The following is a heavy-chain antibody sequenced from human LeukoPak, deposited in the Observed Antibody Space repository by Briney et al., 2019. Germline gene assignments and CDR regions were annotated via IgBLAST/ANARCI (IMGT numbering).Heavy chain of an antibody. V-gene: IGHV3-66*01. Sequence: GGSLRLSCAASGFTVKDNFMSWVRQAPGKGLEWVSVLYSGGATYYADSVKGRFTISRDNSKNTLYLQINSLRAEDTAVYYCAKSIFGVEPRGYFDSWGLGTLVTVSS. CDR2: LYSGGAT. CDR3: AKSIFGVEPRGYFDS. CDR1: GFTVKDNF. J-gene: IGHJ4*02. D-gene: IGHD3-3*02.